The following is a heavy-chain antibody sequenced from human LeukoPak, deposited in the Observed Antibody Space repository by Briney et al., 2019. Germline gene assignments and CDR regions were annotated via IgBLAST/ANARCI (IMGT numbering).Heavy chain of an antibody. D-gene: IGHD3-3*01. Sequence: SVKVSCKSSGGTFSSYAISWVRHAPAQGIEWMGRIIPIFGTANYAQKCQGRVTITTDESTSTAYMELRSLRSEDTAVYYCARGDYDFWSGYWYFGSFDYWVQGTLLSVCS. CDR2: IIPIFGTA. V-gene: IGHV1-69*05. CDR1: GGTFSSYA. J-gene: IGHJ4*02. CDR3: ARGDYDFWSGYWYFGSFDY.